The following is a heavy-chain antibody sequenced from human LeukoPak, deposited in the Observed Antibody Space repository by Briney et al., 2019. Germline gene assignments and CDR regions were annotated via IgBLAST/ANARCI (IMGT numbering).Heavy chain of an antibody. CDR1: GGSFSGYY. CDR2: INHRGST. V-gene: IGHV4-34*01. J-gene: IGHJ5*02. CDR3: ARRGLVPAAMVWFDP. Sequence: PSETLSLTCAVYGGSFSGYYWSWIRQPPGEGLEWIGEINHRGSTNYNPSLKSRVTISVDTSRNQFSLKLSSVTAADTAVYYCARRGLVPAAMVWFDPWGQGTLVTVSS. D-gene: IGHD2-2*01.